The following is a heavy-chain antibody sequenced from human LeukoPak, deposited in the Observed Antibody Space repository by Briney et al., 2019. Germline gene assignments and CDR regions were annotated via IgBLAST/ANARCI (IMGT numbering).Heavy chain of an antibody. CDR2: ISYDGSNK. D-gene: IGHD2-2*01. CDR3: AKGGDIVVVPAAQRGYIFDY. V-gene: IGHV3-30-3*01. J-gene: IGHJ4*02. CDR1: GFTFSSYA. Sequence: GGSLRLSCAASGFTFSSYAMHWVRQAPGKGLEWVAVISYDGSNKYYADSVKGRFTISRDNSKNTLYLQMNSLRAEDTAVYYCAKGGDIVVVPAAQRGYIFDYWGQGTLVTVSS.